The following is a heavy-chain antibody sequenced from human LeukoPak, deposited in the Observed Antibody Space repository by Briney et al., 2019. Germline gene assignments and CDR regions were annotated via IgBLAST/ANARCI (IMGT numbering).Heavy chain of an antibody. D-gene: IGHD5-12*01. CDR1: GFTFSSYS. V-gene: IGHV3-21*01. J-gene: IGHJ4*02. Sequence: GGSLRLSCAASGFTFSSYSMNWVRQAPGKRLEWVSSISSDSRYIYYADSVKGRFTISRDNAQNSLYLQMNSLRVEDTAVYYCARDFRYEGDYWGQGTLVTVSS. CDR3: ARDFRYEGDY. CDR2: ISSDSRYI.